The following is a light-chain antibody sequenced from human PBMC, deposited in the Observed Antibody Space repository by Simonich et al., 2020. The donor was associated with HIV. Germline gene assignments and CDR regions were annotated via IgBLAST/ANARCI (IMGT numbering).Light chain of an antibody. CDR1: SSNIGAGYD. J-gene: IGLJ3*02. CDR3: QSYDSSLSGWV. V-gene: IGLV1-40*01. Sequence: QSVLTQPPSVSGAPGQRVTISCTGSSSNIGAGYDVHWYYQLPRTAPKLLIYSNNNRPSGVPDRFSGSKSGTSASLAITGLQAEDEADYYCQSYDSSLSGWVFGGGTKLTVL. CDR2: SNN.